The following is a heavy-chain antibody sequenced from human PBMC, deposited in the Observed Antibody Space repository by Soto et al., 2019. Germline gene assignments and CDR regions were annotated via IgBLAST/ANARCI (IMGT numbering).Heavy chain of an antibody. Sequence: SETLSLTCTVSGGSINSYYWTWIRQPPGKGLEWIGDIYYSGSTNYNPSLKSRVTISVDTSKNQFSLRLTSVTAADTAVYFCAIQSSNSYYDFMYFCSKRSSVTVS. CDR3: AIQSSNSYYDFMYF. CDR2: IYYSGST. CDR1: GGSINSYY. J-gene: IGHJ6*03. D-gene: IGHD2-21*01. V-gene: IGHV4-59*08.